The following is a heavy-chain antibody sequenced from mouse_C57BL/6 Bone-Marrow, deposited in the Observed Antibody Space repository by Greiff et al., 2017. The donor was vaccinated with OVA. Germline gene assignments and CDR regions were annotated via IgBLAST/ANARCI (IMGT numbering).Heavy chain of an antibody. J-gene: IGHJ2*01. V-gene: IGHV1-54*01. Sequence: QVQLQQSGAELVRPGTSVKVSCKASGYAFTNYLIEWVKQRPGQGLEWIGVINPGSGGTNYNEKFKGKATLNADKSSSTAYMQLSSLTSEDSAVYFCARGGSYWGQGTTLTVSS. CDR1: GYAFTNYL. CDR3: ARGGSY. CDR2: INPGSGGT.